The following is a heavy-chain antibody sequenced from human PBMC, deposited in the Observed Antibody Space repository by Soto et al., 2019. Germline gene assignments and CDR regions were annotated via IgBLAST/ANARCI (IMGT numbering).Heavy chain of an antibody. CDR1: GFTFSDHY. D-gene: IGHD3-3*01. Sequence: EVQLVESGGGLVQPGGSLRLSCAASGFTFSDHYMDWVRQAPGKGLEWVGRTRNKANSYTTEYAASVKGRFTISRDDSKNSLYLQMNSLKTEDTAVYYCARVGHTIFGVVLAMDVWGKGTTVTVSS. CDR2: TRNKANSYTT. CDR3: ARVGHTIFGVVLAMDV. J-gene: IGHJ6*03. V-gene: IGHV3-72*01.